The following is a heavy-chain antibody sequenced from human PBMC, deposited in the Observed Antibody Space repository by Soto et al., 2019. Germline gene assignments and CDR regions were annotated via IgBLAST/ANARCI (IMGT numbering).Heavy chain of an antibody. D-gene: IGHD3-22*01. CDR3: ARVRPYCYDSSGYAFDI. J-gene: IGHJ3*02. CDR2: IIPIFGTA. V-gene: IGHV1-69*13. Sequence: SVKVSCKASGGTFSSYAISWVRQAPGQGLEWMGGIIPIFGTANYAQKFQGRVTITADESTSTAYMELSSLRSEDTAVYYCARVRPYCYDSSGYAFDIWGQGTMVTVSS. CDR1: GGTFSSYA.